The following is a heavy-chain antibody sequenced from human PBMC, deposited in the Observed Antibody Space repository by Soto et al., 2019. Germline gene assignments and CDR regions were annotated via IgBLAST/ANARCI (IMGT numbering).Heavy chain of an antibody. CDR3: NSYPDFWGGHTPL. D-gene: IGHD3-3*01. V-gene: IGHV3-15*07. Sequence: EVQLVESGGGLVQPGGSLRLSCAASGFSITNTWMHWVRQAPGKGLEWVGRVKSKADGGTADYAAPVKGRFTVSRDDSKNTQYLLMNSLKMEDTAVYYCNSYPDFWGGHTPLWGQGTLVTVSS. CDR1: GFSITNTW. J-gene: IGHJ4*02. CDR2: VKSKADGGTA.